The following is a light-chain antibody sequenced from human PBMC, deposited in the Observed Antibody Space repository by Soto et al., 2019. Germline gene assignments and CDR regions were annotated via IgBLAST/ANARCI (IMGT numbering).Light chain of an antibody. V-gene: IGKV3-20*01. CDR2: GAS. Sequence: EIVLTQSPGTLSLSPGDRATLSCRASQSVSSNFLAWYQQKPGQAPKLLISGASSRATGIPDRFSGSGSGKDFPLTISRLEAEDFALYSRQQYGSSPGTFGQGTKLEIK. CDR1: QSVSSNF. J-gene: IGKJ2*02. CDR3: QQYGSSPGT.